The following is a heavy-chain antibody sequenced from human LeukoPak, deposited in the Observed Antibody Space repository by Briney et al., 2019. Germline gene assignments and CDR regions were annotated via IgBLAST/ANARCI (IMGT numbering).Heavy chain of an antibody. D-gene: IGHD5-18*01. CDR3: AKEDNDGYSYGSAFDI. V-gene: IGHV3-30*18. J-gene: IGHJ3*02. CDR1: GFTFSSYG. CDR2: ISYDGSNK. Sequence: GGSLRLSCAASGFTFSSYGMHWVRQAPGKGLEWVAVISYDGSNKYYADSVKGRFTISRDNSKNTLYLQMNSLRAEDTAVYYCAKEDNDGYSYGSAFDIWGQGTMVTVSS.